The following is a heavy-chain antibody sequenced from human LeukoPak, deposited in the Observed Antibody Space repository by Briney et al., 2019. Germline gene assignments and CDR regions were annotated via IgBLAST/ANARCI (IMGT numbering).Heavy chain of an antibody. D-gene: IGHD4-17*01. CDR1: GFTFSGSA. CDR2: IRSKANSYAT. V-gene: IGHV3-73*01. Sequence: GGSLRLSCAASGFTFSGSAMHWVRQASGKGLEWVGRIRSKANSYATAYAASVKGRLTISRDDSKNTAYLQMNSLKTEDTAVYYCARPPYGDYAGDYWGQGTLVTVSS. CDR3: ARPPYGDYAGDY. J-gene: IGHJ4*02.